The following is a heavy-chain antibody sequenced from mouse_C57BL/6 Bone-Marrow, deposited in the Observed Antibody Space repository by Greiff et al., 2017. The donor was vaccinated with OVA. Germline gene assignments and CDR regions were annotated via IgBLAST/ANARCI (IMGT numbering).Heavy chain of an antibody. Sequence: EVKLQESGGGLVKPGGSLKLSCAASGFTFSSYTMSWVRQTPEKRLEWVATISGGGGNTYYPDSVKGRFTISRDNAKNTLYLQMSSLRSEDTALYYCARHGDVGFAYWGQGTLVTVSA. CDR3: ARHGDVGFAY. J-gene: IGHJ3*01. V-gene: IGHV5-9*01. CDR2: ISGGGGNT. CDR1: GFTFSSYT.